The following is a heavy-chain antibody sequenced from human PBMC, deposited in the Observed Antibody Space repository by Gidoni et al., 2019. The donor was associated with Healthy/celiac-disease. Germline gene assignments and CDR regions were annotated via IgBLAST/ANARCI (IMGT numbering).Heavy chain of an antibody. D-gene: IGHD3-3*01. J-gene: IGHJ4*02. V-gene: IGHV4-39*01. CDR1: GGSISSSSYY. Sequence: QLQLQESGPGLVKPSETLSLTCTVSGGSISSSSYYWGWIRQPPGKGLEWIGSIYYSGSTYYNPSLKSRVTISVDTSKNQFSLKLSSVTAADTAVYYCARPNDSTPDLWPFDYWGQGTLVTVSS. CDR2: IYYSGST. CDR3: ARPNDSTPDLWPFDY.